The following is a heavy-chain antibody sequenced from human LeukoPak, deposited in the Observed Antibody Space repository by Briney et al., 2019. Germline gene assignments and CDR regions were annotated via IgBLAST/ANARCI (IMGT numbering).Heavy chain of an antibody. CDR2: ISWNSGSI. Sequence: PGRSLRLSCAASGFTFDDYAMHWVRQAPGKGLEWVSGISWNSGSIGYADSVKGRFTISRDNAKNSLYLQMNSLRAEDTALYYCAKDPPDYGMDVWGQGTTVTVSS. CDR3: AKDPPDYGMDV. CDR1: GFTFDDYA. J-gene: IGHJ6*02. V-gene: IGHV3-9*01.